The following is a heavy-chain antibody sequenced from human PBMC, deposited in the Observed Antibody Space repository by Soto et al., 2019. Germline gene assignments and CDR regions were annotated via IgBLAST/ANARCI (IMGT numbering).Heavy chain of an antibody. CDR1: GGSISSYY. Sequence: SETLSLTCTVSGGSISSYYWSWIRQPPGKGLEWIGYIYYSGSTNYNPSLKSRVTISVDTSKNQFSLKLSSVTAADTAVYHCARVDYYYDSSGYYYPDAFDIWGQGTMVTVSS. V-gene: IGHV4-59*01. CDR3: ARVDYYYDSSGYYYPDAFDI. D-gene: IGHD3-22*01. CDR2: IYYSGST. J-gene: IGHJ3*02.